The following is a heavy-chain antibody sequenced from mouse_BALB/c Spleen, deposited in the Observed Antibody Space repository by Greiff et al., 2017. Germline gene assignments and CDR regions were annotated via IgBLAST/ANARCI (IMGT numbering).Heavy chain of an antibody. Sequence: QVQLKQPGAELVKPGASVKLSCKASGYTFTSYWMHWVKQRPGQGLEWIGEINPSNGRTNYNEKFKSKATLTVDKSSSTAYMQLSSLTSEDSAVYFCARLGTTASWFADWGQGTLVTVSA. D-gene: IGHD1-2*01. CDR3: ARLGTTASWFAD. CDR1: GYTFTSYW. J-gene: IGHJ3*01. CDR2: INPSNGRT. V-gene: IGHV1S81*02.